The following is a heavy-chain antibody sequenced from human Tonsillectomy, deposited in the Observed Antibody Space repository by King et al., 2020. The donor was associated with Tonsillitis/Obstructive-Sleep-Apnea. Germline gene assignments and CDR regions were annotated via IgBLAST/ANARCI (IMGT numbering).Heavy chain of an antibody. CDR2: IYPGDSDT. V-gene: IGHV5-51*01. D-gene: IGHD2-2*01. CDR3: ARHVRVLPAEIDY. J-gene: IGHJ4*02. CDR1: GYSFTSYW. Sequence: VQLVESGAEVKKPGESLKISCKGSGYSFTSYWIGWLRQMPGKGLEWRGIIYPGDSDTRYSPSFQGQVTIAAAKSISPAYLQWSRLKASDTAMYYCARHVRVLPAEIDYWGQGTLVTVSS.